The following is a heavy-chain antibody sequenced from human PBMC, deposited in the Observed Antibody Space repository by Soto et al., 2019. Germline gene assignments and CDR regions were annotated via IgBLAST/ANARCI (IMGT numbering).Heavy chain of an antibody. V-gene: IGHV4-39*01. Sequence: SGTLSHTCTVSSGTISVTNVFWGWVRQPPGKGVEWIGNIDHSGTAYFSPSLATRVTFHVDTSKNQFSLTLYSVTAADTAVYYCARITGRHFAYWGQAILVTVS. CDR1: SGTISVTNVF. CDR2: IDHSGTA. J-gene: IGHJ4*02. D-gene: IGHD1-20*01. CDR3: ARITGRHFAY.